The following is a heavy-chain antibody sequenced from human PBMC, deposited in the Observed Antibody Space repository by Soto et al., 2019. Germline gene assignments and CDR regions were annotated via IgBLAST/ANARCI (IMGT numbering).Heavy chain of an antibody. D-gene: IGHD1-26*01. V-gene: IGHV3-9*01. CDR1: GFTFDDYA. J-gene: IGHJ6*02. CDR3: AKVLSATQGVYYGMDV. Sequence: EVQLVESGGGLVQPGRSLRLSCAASGFTFDDYAMHWVRQAPGKGLEWVSGITWNSGSIGYADSVKGRFTISRDNAKNSLYLQMNSLRAEDTALYYCAKVLSATQGVYYGMDVWGQETTVTVSS. CDR2: ITWNSGSI.